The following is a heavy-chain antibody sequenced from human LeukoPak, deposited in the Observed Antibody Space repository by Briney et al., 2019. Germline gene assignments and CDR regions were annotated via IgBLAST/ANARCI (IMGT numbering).Heavy chain of an antibody. J-gene: IGHJ3*02. D-gene: IGHD2-2*01. CDR3: AAGIEYQLLSHDAFDI. CDR1: GSTFTSSA. Sequence: SVKVSCKASGSTFTSSAVQWVRQARGQRLEWIGWIVVGSGNTNYAQKFQERVTITRDMSTSTAYMELSSLRSEDTAVYYCAAGIEYQLLSHDAFDIWGQGTMVTVSS. CDR2: IVVGSGNT. V-gene: IGHV1-58*01.